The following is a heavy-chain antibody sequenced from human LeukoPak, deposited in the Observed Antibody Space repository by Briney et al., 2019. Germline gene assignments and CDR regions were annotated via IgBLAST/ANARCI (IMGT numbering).Heavy chain of an antibody. J-gene: IGHJ6*02. CDR1: GYTFSRHD. Sequence: ASVKVSCKASGYTFSRHDINWVRQATGQGLEWMGWMNPNSGNTGYAQKFQGRVTMTRNTSISTAYMELSGLRSEDTAVYYCASGVGSGTWGAYYYYAMDVWGQGTTVTVSS. CDR3: ASGVGSGTWGAYYYYAMDV. D-gene: IGHD3-10*01. CDR2: MNPNSGNT. V-gene: IGHV1-8*01.